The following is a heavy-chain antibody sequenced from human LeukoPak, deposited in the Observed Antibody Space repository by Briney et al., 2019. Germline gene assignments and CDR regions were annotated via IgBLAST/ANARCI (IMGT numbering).Heavy chain of an antibody. J-gene: IGHJ4*02. V-gene: IGHV4-61*02. CDR1: GGSISSGSYY. Sequence: SQTLSLTCTVSGGSISSGSYYWSWIRQPAGKGLEWIGRIYTSGSTNYNPSLKSRVTISVDTSKNQFSLKLSSVTAADTAVYYCARSTGQYYYDSSGYGYYGYWGQGTLVTASA. D-gene: IGHD3-22*01. CDR2: IYTSGST. CDR3: ARSTGQYYYDSSGYGYYGY.